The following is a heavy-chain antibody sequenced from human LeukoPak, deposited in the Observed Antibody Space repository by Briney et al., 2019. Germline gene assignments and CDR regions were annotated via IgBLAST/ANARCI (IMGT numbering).Heavy chain of an antibody. D-gene: IGHD2-2*01. CDR2: IYYSGST. CDR3: ARGDIVVVPAAIPNYYYYGMDV. Sequence: SETLSLTCTVSGGSISSGDYYWSWIRQPPGKGLECIGYIYYSGSTYYNPSLKSRVTISVDTSKNQFSLKLSSVTAADTAVYYCARGDIVVVPAAIPNYYYYGMDVWGQGTTVTVSS. J-gene: IGHJ6*02. CDR1: GGSISSGDYY. V-gene: IGHV4-30-4*01.